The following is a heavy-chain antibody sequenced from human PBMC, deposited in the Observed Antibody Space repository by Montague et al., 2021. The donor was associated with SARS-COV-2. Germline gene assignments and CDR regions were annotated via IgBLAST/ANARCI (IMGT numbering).Heavy chain of an antibody. J-gene: IGHJ4*02. CDR3: ARRINSGSYVDS. Sequence: SDTLSLTCNVSGDSISKSYFYWGCIPHPPGKGLKSIGNVYYSGATHYTAAHKSRLTISVDTSKNHFTLKLNSVTAADTAVYYCARRINSGSYVDSWGQGTLVTVSS. CDR1: GDSISKSYFY. CDR2: VYYSGAT. V-gene: IGHV4-39*02. D-gene: IGHD1-26*01.